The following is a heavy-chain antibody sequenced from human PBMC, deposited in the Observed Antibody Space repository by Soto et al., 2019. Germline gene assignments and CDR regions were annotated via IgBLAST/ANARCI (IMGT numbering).Heavy chain of an antibody. D-gene: IGHD2-2*02. Sequence: QVQLVQSGAEVKKPGASVKVSCKASGYTFTSYGISWVRQAPGQGLEWMGWISAYNGNTNYAQKLQGRVTMTTDTSTSTAYMELRSLRSDDTAVYYCARTTRDIVVVPAAITLGTTVIKRYYMDVWGKGTTLTVSS. V-gene: IGHV1-18*01. CDR1: GYTFTSYG. CDR3: ARTTRDIVVVPAAITLGTTVIKRYYMDV. CDR2: ISAYNGNT. J-gene: IGHJ6*03.